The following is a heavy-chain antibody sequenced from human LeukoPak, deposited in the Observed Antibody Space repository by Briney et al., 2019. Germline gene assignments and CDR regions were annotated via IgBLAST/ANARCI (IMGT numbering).Heavy chain of an antibody. V-gene: IGHV4-4*07. J-gene: IGHJ4*02. Sequence: SETLSLTCTVSGGSISSYYWSWIRQSAGKGLEWIGRIYTSGSTNYNPSLKSRVAMSVDTSKNQFSLKLSSVTAADTAVYYCARNGGSGTYYDGSFDYWGQGTLVTVSS. CDR3: ARNGGSGTYYDGSFDY. CDR2: IYTSGST. CDR1: GGSISSYY. D-gene: IGHD1-26*01.